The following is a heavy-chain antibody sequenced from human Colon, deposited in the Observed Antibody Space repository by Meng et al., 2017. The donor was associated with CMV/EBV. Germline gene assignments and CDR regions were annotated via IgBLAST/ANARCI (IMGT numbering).Heavy chain of an antibody. J-gene: IGHJ6*02. D-gene: IGHD3-3*01. V-gene: IGHV1-58*01. CDR2: IVIGSYNR. CDR1: GFTFTSSA. Sequence: SVKVSCKASGFTFTSSAVQWVRQARGQPLEWIGWIVIGSYNREYAQKFQGRVTFTRDTSTGTAYMELSGLRSEDTAMYYCAAAIRDNFWRDFYYGMDVWGQGTTVTVSS. CDR3: AAAIRDNFWRDFYYGMDV.